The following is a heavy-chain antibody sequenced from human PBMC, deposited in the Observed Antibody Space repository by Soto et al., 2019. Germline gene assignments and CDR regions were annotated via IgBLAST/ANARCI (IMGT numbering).Heavy chain of an antibody. Sequence: GGSLRLSCAAPGFTFSSYSMSWVRQAPGKGLEWVSSISSSSSYIYYADSVKGRFTISRDNAKNSLYLQMNSLRAEDTAVYYCASDVVAATDDAFDIWGQGTMVTV. CDR3: ASDVVAATDDAFDI. CDR2: ISSSSSYI. V-gene: IGHV3-21*01. J-gene: IGHJ3*02. CDR1: GFTFSSYS. D-gene: IGHD2-15*01.